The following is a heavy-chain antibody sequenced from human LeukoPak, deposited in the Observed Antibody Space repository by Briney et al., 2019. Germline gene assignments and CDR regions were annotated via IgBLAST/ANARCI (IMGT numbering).Heavy chain of an antibody. D-gene: IGHD2-2*01. J-gene: IGHJ4*02. Sequence: GGSLRPSCAAFGFTFSSYWTSWVRQAPGKGLEWVANTKQEGSEKYYVDSVKGRFTISRDNAKKSLYLQRNGLRAEDTAVYYCARDIVVVPADTSFFDYWGQGTLVTVSS. V-gene: IGHV3-7*04. CDR3: ARDIVVVPADTSFFDY. CDR2: TKQEGSEK. CDR1: GFTFSSYW.